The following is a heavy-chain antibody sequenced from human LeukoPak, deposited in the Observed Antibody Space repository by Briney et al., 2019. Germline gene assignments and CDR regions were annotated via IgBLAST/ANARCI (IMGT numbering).Heavy chain of an antibody. J-gene: IGHJ4*02. CDR2: ISGSGGST. D-gene: IGHD2-15*01. CDR1: GFTFSSFA. Sequence: GGSLRLSCAASGFTFSSFAMSWVRQAPGKGLEWVSAISGSGGSTYYADSVKGRFTISRDNSKNTLYLQMNSLRAEDTAVYYCAKDGDIVGVVVYDYWGQGTLVTVSS. V-gene: IGHV3-23*01. CDR3: AKDGDIVGVVVYDY.